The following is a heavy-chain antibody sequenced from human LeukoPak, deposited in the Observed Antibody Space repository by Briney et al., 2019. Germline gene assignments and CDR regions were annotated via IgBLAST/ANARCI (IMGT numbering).Heavy chain of an antibody. CDR3: AGGSITIFGVDHYYYYYGMDV. J-gene: IGHJ6*02. CDR2: IYTSGST. D-gene: IGHD3-3*01. CDR1: GGSISSGSYY. V-gene: IGHV4-61*02. Sequence: SQTLSLTCTVSGGSISSGSYYWSWIRQPAGKGLEWIGRIYTSGSTNYNPSLKSRVTISGDTSKNQFSLKLSSVTAADTAVYYCAGGSITIFGVDHYYYYYGMDVWGQGTTVTVSS.